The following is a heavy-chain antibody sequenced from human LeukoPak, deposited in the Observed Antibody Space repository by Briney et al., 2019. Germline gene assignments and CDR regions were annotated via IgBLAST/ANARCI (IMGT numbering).Heavy chain of an antibody. CDR1: VFTFGDYA. CDR2: ISGSGGFT. Sequence: GGSLRLSCTVSVFTFGDYAMTWVRQAPGKGLEWVSVISGSGGFTYFADSVKGRFTISRDNSKNTLYLQMNSLRAEDTAVYYCAKGGYSSGWNYNDAFDIWGQGTTVTVSS. D-gene: IGHD6-19*01. J-gene: IGHJ3*02. V-gene: IGHV3-23*01. CDR3: AKGGYSSGWNYNDAFDI.